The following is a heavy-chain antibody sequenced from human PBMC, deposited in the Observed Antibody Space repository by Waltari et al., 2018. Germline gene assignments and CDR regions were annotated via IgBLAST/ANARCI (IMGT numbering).Heavy chain of an antibody. D-gene: IGHD4-17*01. CDR1: GFPFSSFA. CDR2: IYSGGSST. Sequence: EVQLLESGGGLVQPGGSLRLSCAGSGFPFSSFAIMWVRQAPGKGLEWVSVIYSGGSSTYYADSVKGRFTISRDNSKNTLYLQMNSLRAEDTAVYYCAKGVMTTVTIFDYWGQGTLVTVSS. V-gene: IGHV3-23*03. CDR3: AKGVMTTVTIFDY. J-gene: IGHJ4*02.